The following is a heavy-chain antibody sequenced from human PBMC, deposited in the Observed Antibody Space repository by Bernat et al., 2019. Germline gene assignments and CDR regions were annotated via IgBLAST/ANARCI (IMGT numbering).Heavy chain of an antibody. V-gene: IGHV3-49*04. CDR3: TTNTAMDHDYYYYMDV. D-gene: IGHD5-18*01. CDR1: GFTFGDYA. CDR2: IRSKAYGGAT. Sequence: EVQLVESGGGLVQPGRSLRLSCTASGFTFGDYAMSWVRQAPGKGLEWVGFIRSKAYGGATEYAASVKSRFTISRDDSKSIAYLQMNSLKTEDTAVYYCTTNTAMDHDYYYYMDVWGKGTTVTVSS. J-gene: IGHJ6*03.